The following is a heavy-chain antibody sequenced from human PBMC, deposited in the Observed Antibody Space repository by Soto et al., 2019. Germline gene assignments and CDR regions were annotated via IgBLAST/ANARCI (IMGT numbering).Heavy chain of an antibody. CDR2: MNPNSGNT. J-gene: IGHJ6*03. Sequence: VASVKVSCKASGYTFTSYDINWVRQATGQGLEWMGWMNPNSGNTGYAQKFQGRVTMTRNTSISTAYMELSSLRSEDTAVYYCARGAISGSIAARRRPQNYYYYYMDVWGKGTTVTVSS. D-gene: IGHD6-6*01. CDR1: GYTFTSYD. V-gene: IGHV1-8*01. CDR3: ARGAISGSIAARRRPQNYYYYYMDV.